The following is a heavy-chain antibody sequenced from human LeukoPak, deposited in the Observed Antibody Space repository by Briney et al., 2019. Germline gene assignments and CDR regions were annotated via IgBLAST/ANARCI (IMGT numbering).Heavy chain of an antibody. Sequence: PSETLSLTCTVSVGSISSYYWSWIRQPPGKGLEWIGYIYYSGSTNYNPSLKSRVTISVDTSKNQFSLKLSSVTAADTPVYYCAKRYSYGASDAFDIWGQGTMVTVSS. J-gene: IGHJ3*02. CDR3: AKRYSYGASDAFDI. V-gene: IGHV4-59*08. D-gene: IGHD5-18*01. CDR1: VGSISSYY. CDR2: IYYSGST.